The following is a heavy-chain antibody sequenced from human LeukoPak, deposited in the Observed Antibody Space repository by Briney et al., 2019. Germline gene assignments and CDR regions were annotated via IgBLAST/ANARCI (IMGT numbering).Heavy chain of an antibody. D-gene: IGHD2-2*01. Sequence: ASVKVSCKASGYTFTGYYMHWVRQAPGQGLEWMGWINPNSGGTNYAQKFQGRVTMTRDTSTSTAYMELSRLRSDDTAVYYCARGLHHIVLVPAAIEEGDYWGQGTLVTVSS. CDR1: GYTFTGYY. V-gene: IGHV1-2*02. CDR2: INPNSGGT. J-gene: IGHJ4*02. CDR3: ARGLHHIVLVPAAIEEGDY.